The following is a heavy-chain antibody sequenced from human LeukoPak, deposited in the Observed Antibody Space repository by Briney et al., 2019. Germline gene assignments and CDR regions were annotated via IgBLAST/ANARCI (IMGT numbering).Heavy chain of an antibody. D-gene: IGHD2-15*01. CDR3: ASSGGMAAAID. V-gene: IGHV3-23*01. Sequence: GGSLRLSCAASGFTFSSYAVNWVRQAPGKGLEWVSAISGSGGSTYYADSVKGRFTISRDNSKNMLYLQMNSLRLEDTAVYYCASSGGMAAAIDWGQGTLVTVSS. J-gene: IGHJ4*02. CDR1: GFTFSSYA. CDR2: ISGSGGST.